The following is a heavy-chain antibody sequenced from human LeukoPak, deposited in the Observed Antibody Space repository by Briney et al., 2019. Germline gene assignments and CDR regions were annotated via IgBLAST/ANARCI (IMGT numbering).Heavy chain of an antibody. CDR3: ARDPRYCSGGSCYYNWFDP. Sequence: SQTLSLTCTVSGGSISSGSYYWSWIRQPAGKGLEWIGRIYTSGSTNYNPSFKSRVTISVDTSKNQFSLKLSSVTAADTAVYYCARDPRYCSGGSCYYNWFDPWGQGTLVTVSS. V-gene: IGHV4-61*02. J-gene: IGHJ5*02. D-gene: IGHD2-15*01. CDR1: GGSISSGSYY. CDR2: IYTSGST.